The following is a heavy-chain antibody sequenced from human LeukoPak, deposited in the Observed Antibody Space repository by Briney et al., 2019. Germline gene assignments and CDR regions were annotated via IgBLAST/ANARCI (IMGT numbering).Heavy chain of an antibody. J-gene: IGHJ4*02. D-gene: IGHD5-18*01. V-gene: IGHV1-69*13. Sequence: SVKVSCKASGGTFSSYAISWVRQAPGQGLEWMGGIIPIFGTANYAQKFQGRVTITADESTGTAYMELSSLRSEDTAVYHCARVTVQLWFGLNHPSFTSFDYWGQGTLVTVSS. CDR2: IIPIFGTA. CDR3: ARVTVQLWFGLNHPSFTSFDY. CDR1: GGTFSSYA.